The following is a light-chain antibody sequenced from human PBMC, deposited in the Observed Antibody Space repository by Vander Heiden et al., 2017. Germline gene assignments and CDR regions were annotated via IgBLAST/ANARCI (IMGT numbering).Light chain of an antibody. V-gene: IGKV3-15*01. CDR2: SAS. CDR1: QSVRSN. CDR3: QHYNNWPPMYT. Sequence: DIVMTQSTATLSVSPGEGATLSCRASQSVRSNLAWYQHKPGQTPRLLIYSASTRATGVPDRFSGSGSGTEFTLNISSLQSEDFAVYYCQHYNNWPPMYTFGQGTKLEIK. J-gene: IGKJ2*01.